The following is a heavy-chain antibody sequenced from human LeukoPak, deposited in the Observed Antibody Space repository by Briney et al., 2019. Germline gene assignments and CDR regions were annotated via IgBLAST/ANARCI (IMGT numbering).Heavy chain of an antibody. V-gene: IGHV3-7*01. CDR1: GFTFSSYW. J-gene: IGHJ6*03. D-gene: IGHD3-10*01. Sequence: GGSLRLSCAASGFTFSSYWMSWVRQAPGKGLEWVANIKQDGSEKYYVDSVKGRFTISRDNAKNSLYLQMNSLRAEDTAVYYCARDYYGSGSYELYYYYMDVWGKGTTVTVSS. CDR2: IKQDGSEK. CDR3: ARDYYGSGSYELYYYYMDV.